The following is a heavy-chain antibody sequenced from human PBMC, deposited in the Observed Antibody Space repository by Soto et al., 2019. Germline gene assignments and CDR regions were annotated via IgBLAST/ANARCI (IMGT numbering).Heavy chain of an antibody. J-gene: IGHJ4*02. CDR3: ARAAPYNSSWDPTYYFDY. CDR2: ISYSGTI. D-gene: IGHD6-13*01. Sequence: QVQLQESGPGLVKPSETLSLTCTVSGGSVGSGNYYWSWIRQPPGKGLEWIGYISYSGTINYNPSLKTRVTISGDASKNQFSLRLISASAADTAVYYCARAAPYNSSWDPTYYFDYWGQGTLVTVSS. V-gene: IGHV4-61*01. CDR1: GGSVGSGNYY.